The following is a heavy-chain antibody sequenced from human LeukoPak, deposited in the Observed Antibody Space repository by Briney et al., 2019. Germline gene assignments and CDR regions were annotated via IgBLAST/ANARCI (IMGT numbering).Heavy chain of an antibody. Sequence: SQTLSLTCTVSGASVSSDGHCWTWIRQHPGTGLEWIGYISYSGSTNYNPSLRSRVTMSVDTSENQFSLKLSSVTAADTAVYYCARCPRWLQSNYFDYWGQGTLVTVSS. D-gene: IGHD5-24*01. CDR2: ISYSGST. V-gene: IGHV4-31*03. CDR1: GASVSSDGHC. J-gene: IGHJ4*02. CDR3: ARCPRWLQSNYFDY.